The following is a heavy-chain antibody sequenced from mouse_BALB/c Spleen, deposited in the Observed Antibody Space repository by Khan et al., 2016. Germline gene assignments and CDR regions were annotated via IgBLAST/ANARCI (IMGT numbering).Heavy chain of an antibody. CDR3: ARNGYVYYAMDY. Sequence: QVQLKQSGAELVRPGVSVKISCKGSGYTFTDYAMHWVKQSHAKSLEWIGVISTYYGDASYNQKFKGKATMTVDKSSSTAYMELARLTSEDSAIYYGARNGYVYYAMDYWGQGTSVTVSS. CDR1: GYTFTDYA. D-gene: IGHD1-2*01. V-gene: IGHV1S137*01. J-gene: IGHJ4*01. CDR2: ISTYYGDA.